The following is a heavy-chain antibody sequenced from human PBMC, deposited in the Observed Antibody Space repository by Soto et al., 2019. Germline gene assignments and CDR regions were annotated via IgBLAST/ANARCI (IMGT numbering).Heavy chain of an antibody. Sequence: QVQLVQSGAEVKKPGSSVRVSCKASGTIFSSYTISWVRQAPGQVLEWMGRIIPILGETNSAQKFQGRVTLTADKSTNTAYMELNSLRLEDTALYYCARGLGGRMDDWGQGTTVTVSS. CDR2: IIPILGET. V-gene: IGHV1-69*08. CDR3: ARGLGGRMDD. CDR1: GTIFSSYT. J-gene: IGHJ6*02. D-gene: IGHD3-16*01.